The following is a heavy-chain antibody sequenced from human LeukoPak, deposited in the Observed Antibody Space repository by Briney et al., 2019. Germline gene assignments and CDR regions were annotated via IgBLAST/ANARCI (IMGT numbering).Heavy chain of an antibody. J-gene: IGHJ6*02. D-gene: IGHD6-13*01. Sequence: ASVTVSCKASGYTFTSYDINWVRQATGQGLEWMGWMNPNSGNTGYAQKFQGRVTMTRNTSISTAYMELSSLRSEDPAVYYCASHSYSSSWYYYYGMDVWGQGTTVTVSS. CDR3: ASHSYSSSWYYYYGMDV. CDR2: MNPNSGNT. CDR1: GYTFTSYD. V-gene: IGHV1-8*01.